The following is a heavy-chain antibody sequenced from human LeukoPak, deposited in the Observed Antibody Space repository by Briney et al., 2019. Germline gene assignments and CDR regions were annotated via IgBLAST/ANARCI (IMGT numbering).Heavy chain of an antibody. CDR3: ARERAAAFDY. CDR1: GFTFSSYA. D-gene: IGHD6-13*01. V-gene: IGHV3-30*04. CDR2: ISYDGSNK. Sequence: GRSLRLSCAASGFTFSSYAMHWVRQAPGKGLEWVAVISYDGSNKYYADSVEGRFTISRDNSKNTLYLQMNSLRAEDTAVYYCARERAAAFDYWGQGTLVTVSS. J-gene: IGHJ4*02.